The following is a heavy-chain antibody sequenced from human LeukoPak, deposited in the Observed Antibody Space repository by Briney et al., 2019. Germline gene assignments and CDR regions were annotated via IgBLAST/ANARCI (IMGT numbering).Heavy chain of an antibody. V-gene: IGHV6-1*01. Sequence: SQTLSLTCAISGDSVSSNSAAWNWIRQSPSRGLEWLGRTYYRSKWYNDYTVSMRSRITINPDTSKNQFSLHLNSVTPEDTAVYYCARGMVKINYYMDVWGKGTTVTVSS. D-gene: IGHD4-23*01. J-gene: IGHJ6*03. CDR3: ARGMVKINYYMDV. CDR1: GDSVSSNSAA. CDR2: TYYRSKWYN.